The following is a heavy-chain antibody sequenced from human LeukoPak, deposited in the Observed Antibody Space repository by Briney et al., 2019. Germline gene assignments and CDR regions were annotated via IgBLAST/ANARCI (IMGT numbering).Heavy chain of an antibody. Sequence: ASVKVSCKASGYTFTSYGISWVRQAPGQGLEWMAWISAYNGNTNYAQNLQGRFTMTTDTSTTTAYMELRSLRSEDTAVYYCARASGYDDFDYWGQGTLVTVSS. CDR1: GYTFTSYG. CDR2: ISAYNGNT. D-gene: IGHD5-12*01. J-gene: IGHJ4*02. V-gene: IGHV1-18*01. CDR3: ARASGYDDFDY.